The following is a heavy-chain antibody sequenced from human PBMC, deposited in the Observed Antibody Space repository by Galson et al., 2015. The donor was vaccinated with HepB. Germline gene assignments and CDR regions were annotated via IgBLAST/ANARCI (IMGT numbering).Heavy chain of an antibody. Sequence: SVKVSCKASGGTLRGYAINWVRQAPGQGLEWMGRITLIFDTTYYAQKFQGRLTITADESTSTAYMELSSLTSEDTAVYYCARGSLTTIRNYFDYWGQGTLVTAAS. V-gene: IGHV1-69*13. D-gene: IGHD4-11*01. J-gene: IGHJ4*02. CDR1: GGTLRGYA. CDR3: ARGSLTTIRNYFDY. CDR2: ITLIFDTT.